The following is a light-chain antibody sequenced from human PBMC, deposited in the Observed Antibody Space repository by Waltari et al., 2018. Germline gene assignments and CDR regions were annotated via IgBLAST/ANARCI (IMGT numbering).Light chain of an antibody. V-gene: IGLV2-14*01. J-gene: IGLJ2*01. CDR1: SSDVGGYNY. CDR2: DVS. Sequence: QSALTQPASVSGSPGQSITISCTGTSSDVGGYNYVSWYQQHPGKAPKLMIYDVSKRPSGVSNRFSGSKSGNTASLIISGLQAEDEADYYCSSYTSSSTPLVVFGGGTKLTVL. CDR3: SSYTSSSTPLVV.